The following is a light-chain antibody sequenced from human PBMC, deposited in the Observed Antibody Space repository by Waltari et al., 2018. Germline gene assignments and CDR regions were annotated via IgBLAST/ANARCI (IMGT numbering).Light chain of an antibody. Sequence: DIQMTQSPSSVFASVGDTVTITCRASQNIHTYLAWFQQKPGKAPKSLIYAASTLQSGVPSKFSGSEAEGEVTFTSDSVQHDDFATYCCQPYAGLPRTFGQGTKVEFK. V-gene: IGKV1-16*02. CDR1: QNIHTY. J-gene: IGKJ1*01. CDR2: AAS. CDR3: QPYAGLPRT.